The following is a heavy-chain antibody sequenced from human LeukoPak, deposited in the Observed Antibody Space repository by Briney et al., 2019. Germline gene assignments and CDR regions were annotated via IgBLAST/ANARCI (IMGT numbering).Heavy chain of an antibody. CDR1: GYIFTSYW. CDR3: ARHRDYCSSTSCPREFDY. D-gene: IGHD2-2*01. J-gene: IGHJ4*02. CDR2: IYPGDSDT. Sequence: GESLKISCKGSGYIFTSYWIGRVRQLPGKGLEWMGIIYPGDSDTRYSPSFQGQVTISADKSISTAYLQWSSLKASDTAMYYCARHRDYCSSTSCPREFDYWGQGTLVTVSS. V-gene: IGHV5-51*01.